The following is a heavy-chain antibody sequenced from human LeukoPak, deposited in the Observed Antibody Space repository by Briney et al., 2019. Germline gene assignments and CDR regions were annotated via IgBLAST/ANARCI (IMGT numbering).Heavy chain of an antibody. D-gene: IGHD3-9*01. J-gene: IGHJ4*02. CDR3: ARGFGYYDVLTAF. V-gene: IGHV4-59*01. CDR2: IYYSGST. CDR1: GGSMRDYY. Sequence: PSETLSLTCAVSGGSMRDYYWSWIRQPPGKGLEWIGNIYYSGSTNYNPSLKSRVTISVDTSKNQFSPKVRSVTAADTAVYYCARGFGYYDVLTAFWGQGTLVTVSS.